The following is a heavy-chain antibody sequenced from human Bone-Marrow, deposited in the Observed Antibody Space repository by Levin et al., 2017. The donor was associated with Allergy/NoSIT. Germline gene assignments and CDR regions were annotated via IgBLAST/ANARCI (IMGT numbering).Heavy chain of an antibody. D-gene: IGHD6-19*01. CDR3: ARGIAVAGTGGSRDYYYYGMDV. V-gene: IGHV3-7*04. CDR2: IKQDGSEK. Sequence: GGSLRLSCAASGFTFSSYWMSWVRQAPGKGLEWVANIKQDGSEKYYVDSVKGRFTISRDNAKNSLYLQMNSLRAEDTAVYYCARGIAVAGTGGSRDYYYYGMDVWGQGTTVTVSS. J-gene: IGHJ6*02. CDR1: GFTFSSYW.